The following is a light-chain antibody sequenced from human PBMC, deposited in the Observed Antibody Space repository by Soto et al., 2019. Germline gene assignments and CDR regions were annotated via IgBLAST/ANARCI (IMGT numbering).Light chain of an antibody. CDR3: SAFTSINTLDL. J-gene: IGLJ2*01. Sequence: QSALTQPASVSGSPGQSITISCTGSSTDVGGYNYVSWYQQYPGKAPKVIIFEATNRPPGVSNRFSGSKSGNTASLTISGLQADDEADYYCSAFTSINTLDLFGGGTKLTVL. CDR1: STDVGGYNY. CDR2: EAT. V-gene: IGLV2-14*01.